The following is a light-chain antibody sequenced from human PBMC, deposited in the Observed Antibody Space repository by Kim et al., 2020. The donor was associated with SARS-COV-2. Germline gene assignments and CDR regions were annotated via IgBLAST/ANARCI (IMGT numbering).Light chain of an antibody. J-gene: IGKJ4*01. Sequence: SPGEGATPSCRASQSITSTYLAWFQQKPGQAPRLLMYGASYRATDIPDRFSGSASGTVFTLTISRLEPEDSAVYYCHYYGTSFLTFGGGTKVDIK. CDR2: GAS. V-gene: IGKV3-20*01. CDR3: HYYGTSFLT. CDR1: QSITSTY.